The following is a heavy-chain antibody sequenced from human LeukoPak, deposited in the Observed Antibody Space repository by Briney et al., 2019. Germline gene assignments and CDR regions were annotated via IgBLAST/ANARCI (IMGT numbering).Heavy chain of an antibody. D-gene: IGHD3-3*01. CDR1: GFTFDDYA. CDR3: AREERITIFGEAYNWFDP. V-gene: IGHV3-9*01. Sequence: GGSLRLSCAASGFTFDDYAMHWVRQAPGKGLEWVSGISWNSGTIDYADSVKGRFTISSDNAKNSLYLQMNSLTAEDTAVYYCAREERITIFGEAYNWFDPWGQGTLVTVSS. CDR2: ISWNSGTI. J-gene: IGHJ5*02.